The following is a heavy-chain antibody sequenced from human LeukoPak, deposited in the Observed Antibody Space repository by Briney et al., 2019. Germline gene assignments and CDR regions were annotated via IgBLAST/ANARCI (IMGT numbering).Heavy chain of an antibody. J-gene: IGHJ4*02. CDR2: IYYSGDT. Sequence: SETLSLTCTVSGGSISSSSYYWGWIRQPPGKGLEWIGSIYYSGDTYYNPSLKSRVTISVDTSKNQFSLKLSSVTAADTAVYYCARREYYDFWSGYGGNLPWGQGTLVTVSS. CDR1: GGSISSSSYY. D-gene: IGHD3-3*01. V-gene: IGHV4-39*01. CDR3: ARREYYDFWSGYGGNLP.